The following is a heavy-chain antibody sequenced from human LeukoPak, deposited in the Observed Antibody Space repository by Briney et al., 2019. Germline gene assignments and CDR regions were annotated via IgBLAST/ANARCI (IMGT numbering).Heavy chain of an antibody. CDR2: ISGSGDGT. CDR3: AARPTSAAVAPSDF. Sequence: GGSPRLSCAASGLTPSSCGMSWVRQAPGKGLEWVSAISGSGDGTYYADSVKGRFTISRDNSKSMLYLEMNSLRAEDTATYYCAARPTSAAVAPSDFWGQGTLVTVSS. J-gene: IGHJ4*02. D-gene: IGHD6-19*01. V-gene: IGHV3-23*01. CDR1: GLTPSSCG.